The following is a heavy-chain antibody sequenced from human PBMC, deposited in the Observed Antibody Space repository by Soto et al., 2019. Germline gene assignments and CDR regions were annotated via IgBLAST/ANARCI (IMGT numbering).Heavy chain of an antibody. CDR3: ARELYASGRFDY. CDR1: GGSISSGDFH. CDR2: IYHSGST. D-gene: IGHD3-10*01. V-gene: IGHV4-30-4*01. Sequence: PSETRSLTCTVSGGSISSGDFHWSWIRQPPGKGLEWIGYIYHSGSTYYNPSLKSRVTISVDTSKNQFSLKLTSVTAADTAVYYCARELYASGRFDYWGQGTLVTVSS. J-gene: IGHJ4*02.